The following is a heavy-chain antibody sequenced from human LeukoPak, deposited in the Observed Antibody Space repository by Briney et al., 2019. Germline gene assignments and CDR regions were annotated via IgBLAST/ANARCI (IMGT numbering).Heavy chain of an antibody. CDR3: ARVLLKPYYYYGMDV. CDR1: GGSFSGYY. V-gene: IGHV4-34*01. CDR2: INHSGST. J-gene: IGHJ6*04. Sequence: PSETLSLTCAVYGGSFSGYYWSWIRQPPGKGLEWIGEINHSGSTNYNPSLKSRVTISVDTSKNQFSLKLSSVTAADTAVYYGARVLLKPYYYYGMDVWGKGTTVTVSS.